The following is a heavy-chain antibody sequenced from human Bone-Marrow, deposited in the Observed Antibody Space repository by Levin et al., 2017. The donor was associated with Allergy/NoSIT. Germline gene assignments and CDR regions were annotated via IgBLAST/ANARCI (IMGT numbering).Heavy chain of an antibody. Sequence: SQTLSLTFTVSGVSITSGNYYWSWIRQPAGKGLEWIGHIYTSGNTNYNPSLKSRVTISVDTSKNQFSLKLRSVTAADTAVYYCARVLQYYYYYMDVWGKGTTVTVSS. CDR3: ARVLQYYYYYMDV. CDR1: GVSITSGNYY. D-gene: IGHD5-24*01. CDR2: IYTSGNT. V-gene: IGHV4-61*09. J-gene: IGHJ6*03.